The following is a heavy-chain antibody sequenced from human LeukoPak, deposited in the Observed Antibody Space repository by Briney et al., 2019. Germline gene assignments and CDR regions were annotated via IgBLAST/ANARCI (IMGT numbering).Heavy chain of an antibody. CDR1: GGSISSYY. CDR2: IYYSGST. J-gene: IGHJ4*02. V-gene: IGHV4-59*01. D-gene: IGHD4-17*01. CDR3: ARVYGDYEGLDY. Sequence: PSETLSLTCTVSGGSISSYYWSWIRQPPGKGLEWIGYIYYSGSTNYNPSLKSRVTISVDTSKNQFSLKLSSVTAADTAVYYCARVYGDYEGLDYWGQGTLVTVSS.